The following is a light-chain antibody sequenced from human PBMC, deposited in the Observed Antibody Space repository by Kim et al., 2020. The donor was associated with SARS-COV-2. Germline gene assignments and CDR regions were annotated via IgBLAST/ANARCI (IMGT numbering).Light chain of an antibody. CDR3: QQYNNWLST. CDR1: QSVSSN. CDR2: GAS. V-gene: IGKV3-15*01. J-gene: IGKJ5*01. Sequence: VSPGERAPLSCRASQSVSSNLAWYQQKPGQAPRLLIYGASTRATGIPARFSGSGSGTEFTLTISSLQSEAFAVYYCQQYNNWLSTFGQGTRLEIK.